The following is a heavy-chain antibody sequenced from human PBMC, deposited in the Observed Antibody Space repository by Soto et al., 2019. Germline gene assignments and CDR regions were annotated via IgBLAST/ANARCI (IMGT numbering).Heavy chain of an antibody. Sequence: QITLKESGPPLVKPTQTLTLTCTFSGFSLRTRGAAVGWFRQPPGKALEWLALIYWDEDKWYSPSLKSRLTIADDTSKNQVVLTMTNVDPVDTATYYCAHRPRGYAYYFDYWGQGILVTVSS. D-gene: IGHD5-12*01. CDR3: AHRPRGYAYYFDY. CDR1: GFSLRTRGAA. V-gene: IGHV2-5*02. J-gene: IGHJ4*02. CDR2: IYWDEDK.